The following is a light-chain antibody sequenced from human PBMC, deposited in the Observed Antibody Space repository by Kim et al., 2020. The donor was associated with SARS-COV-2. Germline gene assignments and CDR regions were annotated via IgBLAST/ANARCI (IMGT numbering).Light chain of an antibody. CDR2: DVS. Sequence: QSALTQPASVSGSPGQSITISCTGTSSDVGGYNYVSWYQQHPGKAPKLMIYDVSKRPSGVSNRFSGSKCGNTASLTISGLQAEDEADYYCSSYTSSSPLYVFGTGTKVTVL. J-gene: IGLJ1*01. V-gene: IGLV2-14*01. CDR1: SSDVGGYNY. CDR3: SSYTSSSPLYV.